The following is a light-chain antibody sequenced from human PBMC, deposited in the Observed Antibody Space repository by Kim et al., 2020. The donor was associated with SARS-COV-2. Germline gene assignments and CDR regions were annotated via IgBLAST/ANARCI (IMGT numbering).Light chain of an antibody. CDR3: MQALQTPLT. J-gene: IGKJ4*01. V-gene: IGKV2-28*01. Sequence: IVMTQTPLSLSVTPGQPASISCKSSQSLLHSDGKTYLYWYLQKPGQSPQLLIYLGSNRASGVPDRFSGSGSGTDFTLKISRVEAEDVGVYYCMQALQTPLTFGGGTKVDIK. CDR1: QSLLHSDGKTY. CDR2: LGS.